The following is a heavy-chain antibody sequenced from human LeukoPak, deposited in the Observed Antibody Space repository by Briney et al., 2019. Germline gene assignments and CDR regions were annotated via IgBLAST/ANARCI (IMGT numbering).Heavy chain of an antibody. CDR2: INPNSGGT. V-gene: IGHV1-2*02. Sequence: ASVKVSCKASGYTFSVYYMHWVRQAPGQGPEWMGWINPNSGGTNYAQKLQGRVTMTRDTSISTAYMELSRLRSDDTAVYYCARLPMVRGVIQYYFDYWGQGTLVTVSS. D-gene: IGHD3-10*01. CDR1: GYTFSVYY. CDR3: ARLPMVRGVIQYYFDY. J-gene: IGHJ4*02.